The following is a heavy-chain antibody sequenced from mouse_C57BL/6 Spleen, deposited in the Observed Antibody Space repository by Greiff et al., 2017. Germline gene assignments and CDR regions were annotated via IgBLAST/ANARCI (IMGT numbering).Heavy chain of an antibody. CDR3: ARGGYYGYDEGFAY. Sequence: QVQLQQSGAELVRPGASVKLSCKASGYTFTDYYINWVKQRPGQGLEWIARIYPGSGNTYYNEKFKGKATLTAEKSSSTAYMQLSSLTSEDSAVYFCARGGYYGYDEGFAYWGQGTLVTVSA. D-gene: IGHD2-2*01. V-gene: IGHV1-76*01. CDR2: IYPGSGNT. CDR1: GYTFTDYY. J-gene: IGHJ3*01.